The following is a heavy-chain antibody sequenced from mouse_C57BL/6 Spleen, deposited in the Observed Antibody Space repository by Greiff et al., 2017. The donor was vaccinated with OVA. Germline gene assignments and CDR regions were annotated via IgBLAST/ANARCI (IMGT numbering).Heavy chain of an antibody. CDR3: ARPHSRSHYWYFGV. Sequence: EVHLVESGGGLVKPGGSLKLSCAASGFTFSDYGMHWVRQAPEKGLEWVAYISSGSSTIYYVDTVKGRFIISRDNAKNTLFLQMTSLRSEDTAMYYCARPHSRSHYWYFGVWGTGTTVTVST. CDR2: ISSGSSTI. CDR1: GFTFSDYG. D-gene: IGHD1-1*01. J-gene: IGHJ1*03. V-gene: IGHV5-17*01.